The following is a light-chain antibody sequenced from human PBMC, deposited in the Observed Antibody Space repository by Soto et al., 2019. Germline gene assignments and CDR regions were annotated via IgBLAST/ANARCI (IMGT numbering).Light chain of an antibody. Sequence: EIVMTQSPATLSVSPGERATLSCRASQSVSSSLAWYQQKPGQAPRLLIYRTSTRATGIPAWFSGSGSGTEFTLTISSLQSEDFAVYYCQQYNNWLPITFGQGTRLEIK. V-gene: IGKV3D-15*01. CDR1: QSVSSS. J-gene: IGKJ5*01. CDR3: QQYNNWLPIT. CDR2: RTS.